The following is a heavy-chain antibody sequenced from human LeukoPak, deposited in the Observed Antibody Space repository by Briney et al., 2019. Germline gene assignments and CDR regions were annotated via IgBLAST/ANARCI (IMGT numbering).Heavy chain of an antibody. CDR1: GFTFSSYA. CDR3: VGGSYYFDY. D-gene: IGHD1-26*01. J-gene: IGHJ4*02. CDR2: ISGSGGST. Sequence: GGSLRLSCAASGFTFSSYAMNWVRQAPGKGLEWVSGISGSGGSTYYADSVKGRFTISRDNSKNTPYLQMNSLRVEDTAVYYCVGGSYYFDYWGQGTLVTVSS. V-gene: IGHV3-23*01.